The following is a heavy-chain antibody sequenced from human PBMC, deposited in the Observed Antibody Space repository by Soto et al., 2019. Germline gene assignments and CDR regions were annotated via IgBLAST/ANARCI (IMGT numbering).Heavy chain of an antibody. CDR2: ISAYNGNT. CDR1: GYTFTSYG. Sequence: ASVKVSCKASGYTFTSYGISWVRQAPGLGLEWIGWISAYNGNTNYAQKLQGRVTITTDTSTSTAYMELRSLRSDDTAVYYCARDLAAAGTGWFDPWGQGTLVTVSS. D-gene: IGHD6-13*01. CDR3: ARDLAAAGTGWFDP. J-gene: IGHJ5*02. V-gene: IGHV1-18*01.